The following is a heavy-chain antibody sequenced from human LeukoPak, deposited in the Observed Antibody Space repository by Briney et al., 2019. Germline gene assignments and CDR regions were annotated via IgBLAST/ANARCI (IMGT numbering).Heavy chain of an antibody. CDR1: GFTVSSNY. J-gene: IGHJ6*02. V-gene: IGHV3-66*01. D-gene: IGHD1-7*01. Sequence: PGGSLRLSCAASGFTVSSNYMSWVRQAPGKGLEWVSVIYSGGSTYYADSVKGRFTISGDNSKNTLYLQMNSLRAEDTAVYYCARVGGTTTNYYYYYGMDVWGQGTTVTVSS. CDR2: IYSGGST. CDR3: ARVGGTTTNYYYYYGMDV.